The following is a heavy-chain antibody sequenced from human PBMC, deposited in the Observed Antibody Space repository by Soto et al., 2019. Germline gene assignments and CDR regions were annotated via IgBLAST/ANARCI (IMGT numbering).Heavy chain of an antibody. CDR1: GGTFSSYT. J-gene: IGHJ4*02. V-gene: IGHV1-69*08. CDR3: ARDEFYYDSSGYYCYFDY. D-gene: IGHD3-22*01. CDR2: IIPILGIA. Sequence: QVQLVQSGAEVKKPGSSVKVSCKASGGTFSSYTISWVGQAPGQGLEWMGRIIPILGIANYAQKFQGRVTITADKSTSTAYMELSSLRSEDTAVYYCARDEFYYDSSGYYCYFDYWGQGTLVTVSS.